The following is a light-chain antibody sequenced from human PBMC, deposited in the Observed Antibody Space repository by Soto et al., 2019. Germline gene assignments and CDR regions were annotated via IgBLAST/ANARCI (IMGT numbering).Light chain of an antibody. CDR3: QHYNSYSEA. CDR2: KAS. J-gene: IGKJ1*01. V-gene: IGKV1-5*03. Sequence: DIQMTHSPSTLSGSVADTVTITCRASQTISSWLAWYQQKPGKAPKLLIYKASTLKSGVPSRFSGSGSGTEFTLTISSLQPDDFATYYCQHYNSYSEAFGQGTKVDI. CDR1: QTISSW.